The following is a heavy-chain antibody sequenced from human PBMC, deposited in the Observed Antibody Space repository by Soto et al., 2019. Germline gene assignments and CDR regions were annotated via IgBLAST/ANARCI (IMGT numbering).Heavy chain of an antibody. J-gene: IGHJ5*02. CDR2: INHSGST. Sequence: QVQLQQWGAGLLKPSETLSLTCAVYGGSFSGYYWSWIRQPPGKGLEWIGEINHSGSTNYNPSLKSRVTISVDTSKNQFSLKLSSVTAADTAVYYCARTSLHYYGSGSYLWFYPWGQGTLVTVSS. CDR1: GGSFSGYY. D-gene: IGHD3-10*01. V-gene: IGHV4-34*01. CDR3: ARTSLHYYGSGSYLWFYP.